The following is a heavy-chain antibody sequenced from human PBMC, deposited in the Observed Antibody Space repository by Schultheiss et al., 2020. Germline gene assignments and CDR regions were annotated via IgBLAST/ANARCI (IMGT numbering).Heavy chain of an antibody. Sequence: ASVKVSCKASGYTFTNYDINWVRQATGQGLEWMGWMNPNSGNTGFAQKFQGRVTMTSNTSITTAYLEVNSLRSEDTAIYYCARVHPGDYWGQGTLVTVSS. J-gene: IGHJ4*02. CDR2: MNPNSGNT. CDR3: ARVHPGDY. V-gene: IGHV1-8*01. CDR1: GYTFTNYD.